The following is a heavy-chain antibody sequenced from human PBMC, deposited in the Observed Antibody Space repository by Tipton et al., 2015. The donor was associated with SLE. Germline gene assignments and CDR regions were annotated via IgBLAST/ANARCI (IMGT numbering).Heavy chain of an antibody. V-gene: IGHV4-59*01. D-gene: IGHD1-1*01. CDR1: GGSISSLS. CDR2: IFYTGST. J-gene: IGHJ4*02. Sequence: TLSLTCTVSGGSISSLSWSWIRRPPGKRLEWIGYIFYTGSTNYNPSLKSRVAMSVDMSKNQFSLKLTSVTAADTAVYYCASGNPVMPLWGQGTLVTVSS. CDR3: ASGNPVMPL.